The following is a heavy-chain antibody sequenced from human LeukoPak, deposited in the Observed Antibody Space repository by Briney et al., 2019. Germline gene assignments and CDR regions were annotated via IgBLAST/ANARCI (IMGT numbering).Heavy chain of an antibody. V-gene: IGHV3-7*01. CDR1: GFTFSSYW. CDR2: IKQDGSEK. CDR3: ARDVYYDFWSGQYYMDV. Sequence: HSGGSPRLSCAASGFTFSSYWMSWVRQAPGKGLAWVANIKQDGSEKYYVDSVKGRFTISRDNAKNSLYLQMDSLRAEDTAVYYCARDVYYDFWSGQYYMDVWGKGTTVTVSS. D-gene: IGHD3-3*01. J-gene: IGHJ6*03.